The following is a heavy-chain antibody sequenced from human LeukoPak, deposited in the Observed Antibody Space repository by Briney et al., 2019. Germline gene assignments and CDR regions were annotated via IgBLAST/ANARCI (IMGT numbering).Heavy chain of an antibody. CDR3: ARDAGATPNWFDP. Sequence: ASVKVSCKASGGTFSSYAISWVRQAPGQGLEWMGGVIPIFGTANYAQKFQGRVTITTDESTSTAYMELSSLRSEDTAVYYCARDAGATPNWFDPWGQGTLVTVSS. D-gene: IGHD1-26*01. J-gene: IGHJ5*02. CDR1: GGTFSSYA. V-gene: IGHV1-69*05. CDR2: VIPIFGTA.